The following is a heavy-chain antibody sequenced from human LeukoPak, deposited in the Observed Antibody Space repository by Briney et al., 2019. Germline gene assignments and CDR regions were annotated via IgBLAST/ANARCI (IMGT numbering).Heavy chain of an antibody. CDR3: AKRSGGNLVGGFQH. CDR2: ISGSGGST. D-gene: IGHD4-23*01. V-gene: IGHV3-23*01. CDR1: GFTFSSYA. Sequence: GGSLGLSCAASGFTFSSYAMSWVRQAPGKGLEWVSAISGSGGSTYYADSVKGRFTISRDNSKNTLYLQMNSLRAEDTAVYYCAKRSGGNLVGGFQHWGQGTLVTVSS. J-gene: IGHJ1*01.